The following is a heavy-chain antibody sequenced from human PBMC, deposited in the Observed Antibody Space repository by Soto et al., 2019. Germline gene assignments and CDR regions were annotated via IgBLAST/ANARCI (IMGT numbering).Heavy chain of an antibody. CDR2: ISAYNGNP. V-gene: IGHV1-18*01. Sequence: QVQLVQSGAEVKKPGASVKVSCKASGYTFTSYGISWVRQAPGPGLEWMGWISAYNGNPNYAQKLQGRVTMTTDTSTSTAYMELRSLRSDDTAVYYCAATTYYYGSGSFIDYWGQGTLVTVSS. CDR1: GYTFTSYG. CDR3: AATTYYYGSGSFIDY. J-gene: IGHJ4*02. D-gene: IGHD3-10*01.